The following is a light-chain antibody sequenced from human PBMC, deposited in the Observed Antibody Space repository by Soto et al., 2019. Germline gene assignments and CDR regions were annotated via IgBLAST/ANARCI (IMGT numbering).Light chain of an antibody. Sequence: QSVLTQPASVSGSPGQSITISCTGTSSDVGSYDLVSWYQQHPGKAPKLMIFDVSKRPSGVSNRFSGSKSGNTASLTISGLQAEDEADYYCCSYARSSVVFGGGTKLTVL. J-gene: IGLJ2*01. CDR2: DVS. CDR1: SSDVGSYDL. CDR3: CSYARSSVV. V-gene: IGLV2-23*02.